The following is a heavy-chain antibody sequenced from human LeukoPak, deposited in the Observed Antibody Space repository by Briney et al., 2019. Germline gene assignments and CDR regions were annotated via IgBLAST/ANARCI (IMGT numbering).Heavy chain of an antibody. CDR1: GFTFSSYW. V-gene: IGHV3-7*01. J-gene: IGHJ3*01. CDR2: IKQDGSEK. Sequence: QAGGSLRLSGAASGFTFSSYWMSWVRQAPGKGLEWVANIKQDGSEKYYVDSVKGRFTISRDNAKNSLYLQMNSLRAEDTAVYYCARDGEAGYYDFWSGYYISWGQGTMVTVSS. CDR3: ARDGEAGYYDFWSGYYIS. D-gene: IGHD3-3*01.